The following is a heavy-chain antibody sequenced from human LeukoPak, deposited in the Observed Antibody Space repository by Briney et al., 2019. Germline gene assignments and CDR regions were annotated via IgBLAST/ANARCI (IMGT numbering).Heavy chain of an antibody. CDR2: INGGNGNT. D-gene: IGHD6-19*01. CDR1: GYTFTSYA. CDR3: ARDPRYSSGCYHDY. Sequence: ASVKVSCKASGYTFTSYAMHWVRQAPGQRLEWMGWINGGNGNTKYSQKLQGRVTITRDTSASTAYMELRSLRSEDTAVFYCARDPRYSSGCYHDYWGREPWSPSPQ. V-gene: IGHV1-3*01. J-gene: IGHJ4*02.